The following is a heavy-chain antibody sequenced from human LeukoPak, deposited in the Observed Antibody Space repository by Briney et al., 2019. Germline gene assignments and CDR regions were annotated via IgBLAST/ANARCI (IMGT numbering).Heavy chain of an antibody. CDR3: ARGLGSSWYNGVY. CDR2: INPNSGDT. D-gene: IGHD6-13*01. CDR1: GYTFTGYY. Sequence: ASVKVSCKASGYTFTGYYMHWVRQAPGQGLEWLGWINPNSGDTNYAQKFQGRVTMTRDTSISTAYMELSRLRSDDTAVYYCARGLGSSWYNGVYWGQGTLVTVSS. V-gene: IGHV1-2*02. J-gene: IGHJ4*02.